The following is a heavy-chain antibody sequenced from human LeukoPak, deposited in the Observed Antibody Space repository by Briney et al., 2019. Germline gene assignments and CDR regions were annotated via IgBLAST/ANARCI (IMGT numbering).Heavy chain of an antibody. V-gene: IGHV1-2*02. D-gene: IGHD3-3*01. CDR3: ARAGRFLEWFGGAFDI. Sequence: ASVKVSCKASGYTFTGYYMHWVRQAPGQGLEWMGWINPDSGGTNYAQKFQGRVTMTRDTSISTAYMELSRLRSDDTAVYYCARAGRFLEWFGGAFDIWGQGTMVTVSS. J-gene: IGHJ3*02. CDR1: GYTFTGYY. CDR2: INPDSGGT.